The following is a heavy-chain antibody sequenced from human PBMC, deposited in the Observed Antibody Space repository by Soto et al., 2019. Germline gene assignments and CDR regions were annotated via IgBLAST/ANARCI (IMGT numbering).Heavy chain of an antibody. CDR1: GGTFSSYA. CDR3: ARGGRSLGEADAFDI. V-gene: IGHV1-69*12. Sequence: QVQLVQSGAEVKKPGSSVKVSCKASGGTFSSYAISWVRQAPGQGLEWMGGIIPIFGTANYAQKFQGRVTSTADESTSTAYMERRSLRSEDTAVYYCARGGRSLGEADAFDIWGQGTMVTVSS. CDR2: IIPIFGTA. J-gene: IGHJ3*02. D-gene: IGHD2-21*01.